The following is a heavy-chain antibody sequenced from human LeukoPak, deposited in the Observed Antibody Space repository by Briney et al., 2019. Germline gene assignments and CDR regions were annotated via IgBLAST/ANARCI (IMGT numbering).Heavy chain of an antibody. CDR2: IYTSGST. CDR1: GGSISSYY. D-gene: IGHD2-2*02. Sequence: SETLSLTCTVSGGSISSYYWSWIRQPPGKGLEWIGYIYTSGSTNYNPSLKSRVTISVDTSKNQFSLKLSSVTAADTAVYYCARTLGYCSSTSCYNYYYYYVDVWGKGTTVTVSS. J-gene: IGHJ6*03. CDR3: ARTLGYCSSTSCYNYYYYYVDV. V-gene: IGHV4-4*09.